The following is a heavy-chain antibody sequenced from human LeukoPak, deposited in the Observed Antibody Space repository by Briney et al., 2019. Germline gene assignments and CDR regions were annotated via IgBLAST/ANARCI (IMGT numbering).Heavy chain of an antibody. CDR1: GFTFSSYG. V-gene: IGHV3-30*03. D-gene: IGHD6-13*01. Sequence: GGSLRLSCAASGFTFSSYGMHWVRQAPGKGLEWVAVISYDGSNKYYADSVKGRFTISRDNSKNTLYLQMNSLRAEDTAVYYCARAGYSSSWYYFDYWGQGTLVTVSS. CDR3: ARAGYSSSWYYFDY. J-gene: IGHJ4*02. CDR2: ISYDGSNK.